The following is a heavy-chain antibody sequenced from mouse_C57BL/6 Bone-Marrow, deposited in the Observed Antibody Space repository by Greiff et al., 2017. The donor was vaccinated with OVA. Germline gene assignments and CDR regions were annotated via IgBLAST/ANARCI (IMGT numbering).Heavy chain of an antibody. D-gene: IGHD2-5*01. CDR1: GYTFTDYE. Sequence: VQLQQPGAELVRPGASVTLSCKASGYTFTDYEMHWVKQTPVHGLEWIGAIDPETGGTAYNQKFKGKAILTVDKSSSTAYMELRSLTSEDSAVYYGTRGYSNYYAMDYWGQGTSVTVSS. J-gene: IGHJ4*01. CDR3: TRGYSNYYAMDY. CDR2: IDPETGGT. V-gene: IGHV1-15*01.